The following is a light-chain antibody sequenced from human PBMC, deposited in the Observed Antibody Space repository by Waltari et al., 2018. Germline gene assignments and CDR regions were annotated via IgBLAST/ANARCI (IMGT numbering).Light chain of an antibody. CDR2: GAS. CDR1: QSVSSSY. Sequence: EIVLTQSPGTLSLSPGERATLSCRASQSVSSSYLAWYQQKPGQAPRLLIYGASYRATGIPDRLRGSGSGTDFTLTISRLEPEDFAVYYCQQYERSPETFGQGTKVEIK. CDR3: QQYERSPET. J-gene: IGKJ1*01. V-gene: IGKV3-20*01.